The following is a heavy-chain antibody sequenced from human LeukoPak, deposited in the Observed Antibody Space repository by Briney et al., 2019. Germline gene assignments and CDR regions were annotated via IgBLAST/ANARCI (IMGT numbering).Heavy chain of an antibody. Sequence: SETLSLTCAVSGGSFSDYYWSWIRQPPGKGLEWIGNINYSGSSNSNPSLKSRATISVDMSRKHFFLDLISVTAADTAVYYCARAVHYSGTSDQYTGGWYYFDFWGQGTRVTVSS. J-gene: IGHJ4*02. V-gene: IGHV4-59*01. CDR2: INYSGSS. D-gene: IGHD3-10*01. CDR3: ARAVHYSGTSDQYTGGWYYFDF. CDR1: GGSFSDYY.